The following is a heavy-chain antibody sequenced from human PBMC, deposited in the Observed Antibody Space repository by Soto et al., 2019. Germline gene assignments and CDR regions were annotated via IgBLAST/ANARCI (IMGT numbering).Heavy chain of an antibody. Sequence: LSLTCAASGFTVSSNYMSWVRQAPGKGLEWVSVIYSGGSTYYADSVKGRFTISRDNSKNTLYLQMNSLRAEDTAVYYCARLAVAGRNGMDVWGQGTTVTVSS. J-gene: IGHJ6*02. CDR3: ARLAVAGRNGMDV. CDR1: GFTVSSNY. V-gene: IGHV3-53*01. D-gene: IGHD6-19*01. CDR2: IYSGGST.